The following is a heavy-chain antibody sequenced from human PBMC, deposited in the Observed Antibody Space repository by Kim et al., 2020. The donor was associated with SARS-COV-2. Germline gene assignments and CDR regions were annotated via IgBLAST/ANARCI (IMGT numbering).Heavy chain of an antibody. D-gene: IGHD1-20*01. CDR2: ISGSGGST. CDR3: AKDRGITGTPYYFDY. J-gene: IGHJ4*02. CDR1: GFTFSSYA. V-gene: IGHV3-23*01. Sequence: GGSLRLSCAASGFTFSSYAMSWVRQAPGKGLEWVSAISGSGGSTYYADSVKGRFTISRDNSKNTLYLQMNSLRAEDTAVYYCAKDRGITGTPYYFDYWGQGTLVTVSS.